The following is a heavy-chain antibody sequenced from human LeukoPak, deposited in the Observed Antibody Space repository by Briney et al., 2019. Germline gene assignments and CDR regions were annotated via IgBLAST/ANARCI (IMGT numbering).Heavy chain of an antibody. V-gene: IGHV3-9*01. CDR1: GVIFNNYA. D-gene: IGHD5-18*01. Sequence: PGGSLRLSCAGSGVIFNNYAMHWVRQPPGKGLEWVSGISWNSGTIDYADSVRGRFTISRDNSKNMVYLQMNSLRVEDTAVYYCARGGYSYGRPFDHWGQGTLVTVSS. CDR3: ARGGYSYGRPFDH. CDR2: ISWNSGTI. J-gene: IGHJ4*02.